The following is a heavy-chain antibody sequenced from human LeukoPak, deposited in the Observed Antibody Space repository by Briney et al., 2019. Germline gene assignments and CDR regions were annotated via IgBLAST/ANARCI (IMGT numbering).Heavy chain of an antibody. CDR3: AGSDTTGYTPREWDYWYFDL. CDR2: ISSGSTYR. Sequence: GGSLRLSYAASGFTFSRYSMNWIRQAPGKGLEWVSSISSGSTYRYYVDSVKGRFTISRDNAKNSLYLQMNSLRAEDTAVYYCAGSDTTGYTPREWDYWYFDLWGRGTLVTVSS. J-gene: IGHJ2*01. CDR1: GFTFSRYS. V-gene: IGHV3-21*01. D-gene: IGHD1-1*01.